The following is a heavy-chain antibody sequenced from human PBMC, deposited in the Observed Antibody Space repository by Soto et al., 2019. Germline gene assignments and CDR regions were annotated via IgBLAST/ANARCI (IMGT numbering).Heavy chain of an antibody. D-gene: IGHD2-2*01. CDR1: GYIFINYG. CDR3: ARDEVPAANWLDR. V-gene: IGHV1-18*01. CDR2: ISGYNGNT. Sequence: ASVKVSCKASGYIFINYGITWVRQAPGQGLEWMGWISGYNGNTKYADKLQGRVTMTTDTSTTTAYMELRSLRSDDTAVYYRARDEVPAANWLDRWGQGTLVTVSS. J-gene: IGHJ5*02.